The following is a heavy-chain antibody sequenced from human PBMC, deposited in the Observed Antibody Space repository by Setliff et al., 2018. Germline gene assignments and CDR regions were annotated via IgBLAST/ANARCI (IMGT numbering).Heavy chain of an antibody. CDR3: ARGGTFRYFDF. CDR2: VYYSGTA. Sequence: PSETLSLTCPQEVSDGSLSTYYWSWIRQPPGKGLEFIGYVYYSGTANYSPSLRSRLTISVDTSKNQFSLKLRSVTAADTAVYYCARGGTFRYFDFWGQGAPVTV. J-gene: IGHJ4*02. D-gene: IGHD5-12*01. CDR1: DGSLSTYY. V-gene: IGHV4-59*01.